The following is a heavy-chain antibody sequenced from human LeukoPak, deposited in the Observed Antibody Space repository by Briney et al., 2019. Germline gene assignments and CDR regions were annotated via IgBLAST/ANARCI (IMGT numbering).Heavy chain of an antibody. V-gene: IGHV4-34*01. CDR3: ASWVAVAADGAFDI. CDR2: INHSGST. CDR1: GGSFSGYY. D-gene: IGHD6-19*01. J-gene: IGHJ3*02. Sequence: SETLSLTCAVCGGSFSGYYWSWIRQPPGKGLEWIGEINHSGSTNYNPSLRSRVTISVDTSKNQFSLKLSSVTAADTAVYYCASWVAVAADGAFDIWGQGTMVTVSS.